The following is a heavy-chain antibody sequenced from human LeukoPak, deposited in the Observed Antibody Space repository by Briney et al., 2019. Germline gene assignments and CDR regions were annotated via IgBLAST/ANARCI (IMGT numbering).Heavy chain of an antibody. D-gene: IGHD1-1*01. V-gene: IGHV4-34*01. J-gene: IGHJ4*02. CDR1: GESFSGYY. CDR2: INHSGST. Sequence: SETLSLTCAVYGESFSGYYWSWIRQPPGKGLEWIGEINHSGSTNYNPSLKSRVTISVDTSKNQFSLKLSSVTAADTAVYYCARGQRNWSSYFDYWGQGTLVTVSS. CDR3: ARGQRNWSSYFDY.